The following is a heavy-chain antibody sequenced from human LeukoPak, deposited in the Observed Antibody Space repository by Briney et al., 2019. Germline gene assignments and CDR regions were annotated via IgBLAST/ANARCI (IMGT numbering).Heavy chain of an antibody. Sequence: ASVKVSCKASGYTFTGYYMHWVRQAPGQGLEWMGWINPNTGGTKYAQKFQGRVTMTRDTSISTAYMELSRLRSDDTAMYYCAGSLGITMARGVIVDAFDIWGQGTMVVVSS. CDR3: AGSLGITMARGVIVDAFDI. CDR1: GYTFTGYY. V-gene: IGHV1-2*02. J-gene: IGHJ3*02. D-gene: IGHD3-10*01. CDR2: INPNTGGT.